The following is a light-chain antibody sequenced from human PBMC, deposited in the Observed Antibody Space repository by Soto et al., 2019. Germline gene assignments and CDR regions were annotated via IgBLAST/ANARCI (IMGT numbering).Light chain of an antibody. V-gene: IGKV1-39*01. CDR2: AAS. Sequence: DIELTQSPSSLPASVGDRVTITCRASQGISNDLNWYQQKRGKAPNLLIYAASTLQSGVPSRFSGSGSGTDFTLTISILQPEDFATYSCQQSYSTPPYTFGQGTKREIK. CDR1: QGISND. J-gene: IGKJ2*01. CDR3: QQSYSTPPYT.